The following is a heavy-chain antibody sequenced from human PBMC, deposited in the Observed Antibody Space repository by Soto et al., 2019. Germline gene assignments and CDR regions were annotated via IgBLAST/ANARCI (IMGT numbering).Heavy chain of an antibody. V-gene: IGHV4-59*02. CDR3: ARGDDLRKTGY. CDR2: LFYTGTT. Sequence: SETLSLTCTVPGGSVSSPYLSWIRQSPGKGLEWIGFLFYTGTTNYNPSLESRVTISADTSKTQLSLKLTSVTAADTAVYYCARGDDLRKTGYWGQGTLVTVS. J-gene: IGHJ4*02. D-gene: IGHD3-3*01. CDR1: GGSVSSPY.